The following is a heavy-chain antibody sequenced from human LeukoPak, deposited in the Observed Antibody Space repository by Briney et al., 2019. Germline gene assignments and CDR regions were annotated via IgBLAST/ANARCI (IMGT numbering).Heavy chain of an antibody. CDR3: AKSKLWELLPFDY. Sequence: GGPLRLSCAASGFTFSSYAMSCVREAPGKGLECVSSISGSGSSTYYADSVKGRFTISRDNSKNTLYLQMNSLRAEDTAVYYCAKSKLWELLPFDYWGQGTLVTVSS. D-gene: IGHD1-26*01. CDR1: GFTFSSYA. J-gene: IGHJ4*02. V-gene: IGHV3-23*01. CDR2: ISGSGSST.